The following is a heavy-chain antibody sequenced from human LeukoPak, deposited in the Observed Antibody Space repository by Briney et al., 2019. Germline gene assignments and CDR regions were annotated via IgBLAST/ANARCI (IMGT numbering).Heavy chain of an antibody. J-gene: IGHJ6*02. V-gene: IGHV3-23*01. D-gene: IGHD3-9*01. CDR3: AKSSSSLDYDILTGYLYGMDV. Sequence: PGGSLRLSCATSGFTFSSNWMSWVRQAPGKGLEWVSAISGSGGSTYYADSVKGRFTISRDNSKNTLYLQMNSLRAEDTAVYYCAKSSSSLDYDILTGYLYGMDVWGQGTTVTVSS. CDR2: ISGSGGST. CDR1: GFTFSSNW.